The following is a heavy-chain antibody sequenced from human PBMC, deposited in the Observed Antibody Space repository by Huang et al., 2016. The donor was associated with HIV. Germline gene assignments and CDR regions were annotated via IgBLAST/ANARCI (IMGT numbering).Heavy chain of an antibody. Sequence: EVQLVESGGGLVQPGGSLRLSCAASGFTFSRHWMSWVRQAPGKGLEWVANINQDGSEKYYVDSVRGRVTISRDNAKNSLYLQMSSLRAEDTAVYYCARDPYYNFWSGWRYFDYWGQGTLVTVPS. V-gene: IGHV3-7*01. CDR1: GFTFSRHW. J-gene: IGHJ4*02. CDR3: ARDPYYNFWSGWRYFDY. D-gene: IGHD3-3*01. CDR2: INQDGSEK.